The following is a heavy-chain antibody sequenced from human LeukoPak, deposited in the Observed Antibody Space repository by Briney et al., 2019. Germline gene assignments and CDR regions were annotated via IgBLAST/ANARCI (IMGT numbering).Heavy chain of an antibody. D-gene: IGHD6-19*01. J-gene: IGHJ4*02. V-gene: IGHV3-23*01. Sequence: GGSLRLSCAASGFTFSSYAMSWVRQAPGKGLEWVSAISGSGGSTYYADSVKGRFTISRDNSKNTLYLQMNSLRAEDTAVYYCARRKGSGYNGYWGQGTLVTVSS. CDR1: GFTFSSYA. CDR2: ISGSGGST. CDR3: ARRKGSGYNGY.